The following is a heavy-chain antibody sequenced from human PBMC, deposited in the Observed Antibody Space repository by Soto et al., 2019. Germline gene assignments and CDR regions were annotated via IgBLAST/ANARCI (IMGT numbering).Heavy chain of an antibody. CDR2: ISAHNGNT. V-gene: IGHV1-18*01. J-gene: IGHJ4*02. Sequence: QVHLVQSGAEVKKPGASVKFSCKGSGYGFTTYGITWVRQAPGQGLEWMAWISAHNGNTNYAQKLQGRVTVTRDTSTSTAYMELRSLRSDDTAVYYCERGRYGDYWGQGALVTVSS. CDR3: ERGRYGDY. CDR1: GYGFTTYG. D-gene: IGHD1-1*01.